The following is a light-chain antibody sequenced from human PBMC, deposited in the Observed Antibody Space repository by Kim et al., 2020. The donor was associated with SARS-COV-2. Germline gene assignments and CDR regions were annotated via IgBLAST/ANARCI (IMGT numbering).Light chain of an antibody. V-gene: IGLV1-44*01. J-gene: IGLJ3*02. CDR1: NPNSGSNR. Sequence: GQRVTISCSGSNPNSGSNRVHGHLQLPGAAPKSLIYDDDQRPSGVPDRFSGSKSGTSASLAISGLQSEDEADYYCVAWDDTLNGWAFGGGTQLTVL. CDR3: VAWDDTLNGWA. CDR2: DDD.